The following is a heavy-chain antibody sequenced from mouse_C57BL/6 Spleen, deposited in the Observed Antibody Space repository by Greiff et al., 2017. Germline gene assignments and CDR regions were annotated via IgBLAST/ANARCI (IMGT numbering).Heavy chain of an antibody. Sequence: VKVVESGPELVKPGASVKISCKASGYSFTSYYIHWVKQRPGQGLEWIGWIYPGSGNTKYNEKFKGKATLTADTSSSTAYMQLSSLTSEDSAVDYCARCTTVVATSPFDVWGTGTTVTVSS. CDR1: GYSFTSYY. V-gene: IGHV1-66*01. J-gene: IGHJ1*03. D-gene: IGHD1-1*01. CDR2: IYPGSGNT. CDR3: ARCTTVVATSPFDV.